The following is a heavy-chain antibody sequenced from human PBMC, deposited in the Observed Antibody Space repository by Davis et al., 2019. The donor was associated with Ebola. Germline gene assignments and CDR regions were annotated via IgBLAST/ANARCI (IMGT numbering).Heavy chain of an antibody. CDR3: ARGGGGFTVVTPNYYYGMDV. J-gene: IGHJ6*02. CDR1: GGTFSSYA. D-gene: IGHD4-23*01. Sequence: SVKVSCKASGGTFSSYAISWVRQAPGQGLEWMGRIIPILGIANYAQKFQGRVTITADKSTSTAYMELSSLRSEDTAVYYCARGGGGFTVVTPNYYYGMDVWGQGTTVTVSS. V-gene: IGHV1-69*04. CDR2: IIPILGIA.